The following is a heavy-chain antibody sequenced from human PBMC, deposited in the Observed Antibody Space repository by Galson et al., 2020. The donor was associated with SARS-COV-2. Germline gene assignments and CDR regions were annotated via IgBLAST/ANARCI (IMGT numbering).Heavy chain of an antibody. D-gene: IGHD3-3*01. CDR1: GYTFTDYH. V-gene: IGHV1-2*04. Sequence: SVKVSCKASGYTFTDYHIHWVRQAPGQGLEWMGWINPKSDGTVYAQKFLGWVTMTRDMSINTAYMELTWLKSDDTAVYYCARGPKLPIFGDDYGLDVWGQGTTVTVSS. CDR3: ARGPKLPIFGDDYGLDV. CDR2: INPKSDGT. J-gene: IGHJ6*02.